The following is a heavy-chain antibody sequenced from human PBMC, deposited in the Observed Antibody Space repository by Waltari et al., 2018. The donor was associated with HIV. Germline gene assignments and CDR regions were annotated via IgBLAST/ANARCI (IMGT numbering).Heavy chain of an antibody. CDR3: APERRDGSFGY. J-gene: IGHJ4*02. Sequence: QVQLQESGPGLVKPSQTLSLTCTVSGGSISSGSYYWRWIRQPAGKGLEWIGRIYTSGSTNYNPSLKSRVTISVDTSKNQFSLKLSSVTAADTAVYYCAPERRDGSFGYWGQGTLVTVSS. CDR2: IYTSGST. D-gene: IGHD1-1*01. CDR1: GGSISSGSYY. V-gene: IGHV4-61*02.